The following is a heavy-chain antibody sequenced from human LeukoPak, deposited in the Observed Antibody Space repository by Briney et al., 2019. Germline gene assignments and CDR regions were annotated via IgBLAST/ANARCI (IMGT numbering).Heavy chain of an antibody. CDR1: GFTFSEYS. Sequence: GGSLRLSCAASGFTFSEYSMSWVRQAPGKGLEWVSNIRSNGRDKYYTDSVKGRFTISRDNSKNTLYLEVNSLRAEDTAVYYCAKGGYTSCFDPWGQGTLVTVSS. CDR3: AKGGYTSCFDP. CDR2: IRSNGRDK. V-gene: IGHV3-23*01. J-gene: IGHJ5*02. D-gene: IGHD2-15*01.